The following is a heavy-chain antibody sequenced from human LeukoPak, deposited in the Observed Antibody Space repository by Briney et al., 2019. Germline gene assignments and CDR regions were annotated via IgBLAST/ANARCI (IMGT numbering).Heavy chain of an antibody. D-gene: IGHD5-18*01. J-gene: IGHJ4*02. CDR3: ASSRGYNYGYRALELPPSPID. CDR1: GFTFSSYE. V-gene: IGHV3-48*03. CDR2: ISSSGSTI. Sequence: GGSLRLSCAASGFTFSSYEMNWVRQAPGKGLEWVSYISSSGSTIYYADSVKGRFTISRDNAKNSLYLQMNSLRAEDTAVYYCASSRGYNYGYRALELPPSPIDWGQGTLVTVSS.